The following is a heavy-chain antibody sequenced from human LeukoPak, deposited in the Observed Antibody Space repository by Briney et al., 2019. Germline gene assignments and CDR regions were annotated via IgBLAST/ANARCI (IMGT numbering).Heavy chain of an antibody. CDR1: GFTFSSYA. Sequence: PGGSLRLSCAASGFTFSSYAMHWVRQAPGKGLEYVSAISSNGGSTYYANSVKGRFTISRDNSKNTLYLQMGSLRAEDMAVYYCAREGLSLLSGVIVVVPHFDYWGQGTLVTVSS. V-gene: IGHV3-64*01. J-gene: IGHJ4*02. CDR2: ISSNGGST. CDR3: AREGLSLLSGVIVVVPHFDY. D-gene: IGHD3-22*01.